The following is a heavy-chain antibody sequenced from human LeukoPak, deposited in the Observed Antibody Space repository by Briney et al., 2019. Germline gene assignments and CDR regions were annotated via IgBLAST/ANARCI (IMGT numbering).Heavy chain of an antibody. CDR1: GGTFSSYA. V-gene: IGHV1-69*05. J-gene: IGHJ4*02. D-gene: IGHD5-18*01. CDR3: ATIQLWVGGPFDY. CDR2: IIPIFGTA. Sequence: GASVKVSCKASGGTFSSYAISWVRQTPGQGLEWMGRIIPIFGTANSAQKFQGRVTITTDESTSTAYMELSSLRSEDTAVYYCATIQLWVGGPFDYWGQGTLVTVSS.